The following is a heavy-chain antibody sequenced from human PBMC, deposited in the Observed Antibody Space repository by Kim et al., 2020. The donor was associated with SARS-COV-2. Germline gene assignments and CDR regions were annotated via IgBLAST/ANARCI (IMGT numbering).Heavy chain of an antibody. J-gene: IGHJ3*02. V-gene: IGHV4-59*09. Sequence: TSYFPSPKSRLTISLDTSQNQISLKMNSVTAADTAVYFCAGGEDGHDAFDIWGQGAMVTVSS. CDR2: T. CDR3: AGGEDGHDAFDI. D-gene: IGHD2-15*01.